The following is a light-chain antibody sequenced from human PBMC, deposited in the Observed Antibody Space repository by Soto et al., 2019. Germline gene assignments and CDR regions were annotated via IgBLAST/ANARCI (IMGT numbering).Light chain of an antibody. CDR3: QQYNDWPPIT. CDR1: QSVSNN. J-gene: IGKJ5*01. CDR2: YAS. V-gene: IGKV3-15*01. Sequence: EIMMTQSPVTLSVSPRDRATLSCRASQSVSNNLAWYQQKPGQAPRLLIYYASTRATGIPARFSGSGSGTEFTLTISGLQSEDFALYYCQQYNDWPPITFGQGTRLEI.